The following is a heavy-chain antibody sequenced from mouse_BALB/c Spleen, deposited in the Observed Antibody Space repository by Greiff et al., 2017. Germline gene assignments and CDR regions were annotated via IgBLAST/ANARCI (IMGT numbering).Heavy chain of an antibody. CDR2: ISSGGGST. V-gene: IGHV5-12-1*01. CDR3: ARSPYWYFDV. Sequence: EVKLMESGGGLVKPGGSLKLSCAASGFAFSSYDMSWVRQTPEKRLEWVAYISSGGGSTYYPDTVKGRFTISRDNAKNTLYLQMSSLKSEDTAMYYCARSPYWYFDVWGAGTTVTVSS. J-gene: IGHJ1*01. CDR1: GFAFSSYD.